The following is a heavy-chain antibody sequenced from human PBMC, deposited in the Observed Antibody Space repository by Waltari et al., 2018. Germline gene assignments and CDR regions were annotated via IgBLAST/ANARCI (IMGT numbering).Heavy chain of an antibody. CDR3: ARAGRWLGGVGNFWYFDL. CDR2: ISTNITYR. CDR1: GFSFNIHS. J-gene: IGHJ2*01. Sequence: EVQLVESGGGLVQPGGSLRLSCAASGFSFNIHSMNWVRQAPGKGLEWISYISTNITYRYNADSVKGRFTISRDNAKNSVYLQMNSLRAEDTAVYYCARAGRWLGGVGNFWYFDLWGRGTLVTVSS. D-gene: IGHD6-19*01. V-gene: IGHV3-48*04.